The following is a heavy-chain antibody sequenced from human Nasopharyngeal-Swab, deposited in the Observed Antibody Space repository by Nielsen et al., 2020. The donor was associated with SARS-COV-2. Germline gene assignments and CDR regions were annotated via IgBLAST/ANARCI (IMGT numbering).Heavy chain of an antibody. J-gene: IGHJ4*02. V-gene: IGHV3-23*01. CDR2: ISGSGGST. Sequence: WIRQPPGKGLEWVSAISGSGGSTYYADSVTGRFTISRDNSKNTLYLQMNSLRAEDTAVYYCAKEGSSSSWFTGSVDYWGQGTLVTVSS. CDR3: AKEGSSSSWFTGSVDY. D-gene: IGHD6-13*01.